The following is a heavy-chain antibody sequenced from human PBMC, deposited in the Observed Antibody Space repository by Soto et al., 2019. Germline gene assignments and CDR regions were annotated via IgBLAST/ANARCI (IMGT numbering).Heavy chain of an antibody. CDR2: ISSSSSTI. CDR1: GFTFSSYS. Sequence: EVQLVESGGGLVQPGGSLRLSCAASGFTFSSYSMNWVRQAPGKGLEWVSYISSSSSTIYYADSVKGRFTISRDNAKNSLYLQMNSLRDEDTAVYYCARGAPTYYDILTGSPTRDYWGQGTLVTVSS. CDR3: ARGAPTYYDILTGSPTRDY. V-gene: IGHV3-48*02. J-gene: IGHJ4*02. D-gene: IGHD3-9*01.